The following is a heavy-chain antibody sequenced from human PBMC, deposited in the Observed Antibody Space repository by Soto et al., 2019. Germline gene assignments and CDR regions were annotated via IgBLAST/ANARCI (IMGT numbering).Heavy chain of an antibody. CDR1: GGSISIGGYY. J-gene: IGHJ4*02. V-gene: IGHV4-31*03. CDR2: IYYSGST. CDR3: ARVRTAPSSPPSDFDY. Sequence: PSETLSLTCTVSGGSISIGGYYWSCIRQHPGKGLEWIGYIYYSGSTYYNPSLKSRVTISVDTSKNQFSLKLSSVTAADTAVYYCARVRTAPSSPPSDFDYWGQGTLVTVSS. D-gene: IGHD2-2*01.